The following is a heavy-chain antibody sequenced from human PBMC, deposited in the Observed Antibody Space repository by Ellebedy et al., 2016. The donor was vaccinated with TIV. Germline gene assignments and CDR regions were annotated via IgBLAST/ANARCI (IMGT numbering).Heavy chain of an antibody. V-gene: IGHV3-7*01. CDR2: IKHDGSEK. J-gene: IGHJ4*02. D-gene: IGHD3-10*01. CDR3: ASRITIVRGAIVLRYYDY. Sequence: ESLKISCAASGFTFSNYWMSWVRQAPGKGLEWVANIKHDGSEKYYVDSVKGRFTISRDNTKNSLYLQMNSLRAEDTAVYYCASRITIVRGAIVLRYYDYWGQGTLVTVSS. CDR1: GFTFSNYW.